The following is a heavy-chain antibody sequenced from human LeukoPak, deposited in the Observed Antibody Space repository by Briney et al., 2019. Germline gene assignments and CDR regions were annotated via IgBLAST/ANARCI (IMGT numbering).Heavy chain of an antibody. D-gene: IGHD3-22*01. CDR1: GFTVSTNY. CDR2: IYSGDST. CDR3: AREAYYHDSSGYYYPDY. J-gene: IGHJ4*02. Sequence: PGGSLRLSCAASGFTVSTNYMSWVRRAPGMGLEWVSIIYSGDSTSYTDSVKGRFTISRDSSKNTLYLQMNSLRAEDTAVYFCAREAYYHDSSGYYYPDYWGQGTLVTVSS. V-gene: IGHV3-66*02.